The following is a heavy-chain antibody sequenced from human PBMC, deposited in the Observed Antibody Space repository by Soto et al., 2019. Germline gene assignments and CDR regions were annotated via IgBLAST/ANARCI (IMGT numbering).Heavy chain of an antibody. D-gene: IGHD3-10*01. CDR3: ARTYGSGSYYRDYYYYYYRDV. V-gene: IGHV3-53*04. CDR2: IYSGGST. Sequence: EVQLVESGGGLVQPGGSLRLSCAASGFTVSSNYMSWVRQAPGKGLEWVSVIYSGGSTYYADSVKGRFTISRHNSKNTLYLQMNSLRAEDTAVYYCARTYGSGSYYRDYYYYYYRDVWGKGTTVTVSS. J-gene: IGHJ6*03. CDR1: GFTVSSNY.